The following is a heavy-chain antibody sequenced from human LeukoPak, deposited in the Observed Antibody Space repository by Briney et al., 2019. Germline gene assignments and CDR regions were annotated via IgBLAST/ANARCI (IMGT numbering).Heavy chain of an antibody. Sequence: SVKVSCKASGGTFSCYAISWVRQAPGQGLEWMGGIIPIFGTANYAQKFQGRVTITADESTSTAYMELSSLRSEDTAVYYCARLTYYDFWSGMIGWFDPWGQGTLVTVSS. CDR3: ARLTYYDFWSGMIGWFDP. J-gene: IGHJ5*02. V-gene: IGHV1-69*13. CDR2: IIPIFGTA. CDR1: GGTFSCYA. D-gene: IGHD3-3*01.